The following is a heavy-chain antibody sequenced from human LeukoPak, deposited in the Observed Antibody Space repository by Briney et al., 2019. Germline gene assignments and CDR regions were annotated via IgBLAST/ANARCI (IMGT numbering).Heavy chain of an antibody. Sequence: SETLSLTCTVSGGSISSYYWSWIRQPPGKGLEWIGYIYTSGSTNYNPSLKSRVTISVDTSKNQFSLKLSSVTAADTAVYYCARVLRYFDWLLIPNYGMDVWGQGTTVTVSS. CDR1: GGSISSYY. J-gene: IGHJ6*02. CDR2: IYTSGST. V-gene: IGHV4-4*09. CDR3: ARVLRYFDWLLIPNYGMDV. D-gene: IGHD3-9*01.